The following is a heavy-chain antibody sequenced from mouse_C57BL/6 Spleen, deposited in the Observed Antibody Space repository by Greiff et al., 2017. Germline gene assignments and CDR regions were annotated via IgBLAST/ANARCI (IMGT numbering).Heavy chain of an antibody. D-gene: IGHD2-4*01. J-gene: IGHJ4*01. V-gene: IGHV1-80*01. Sequence: QVQLQQSGAELVKPGASVKISCKASGYAFSSYWMNWVKQRPGKGLEWIGQIYPGDGDTNYNGKLKGKATLTADKSSSTAYMQLISLTSEDSAVYYCARNDYDYHYYAMDYWGQGTSVTVSS. CDR3: ARNDYDYHYYAMDY. CDR2: IYPGDGDT. CDR1: GYAFSSYW.